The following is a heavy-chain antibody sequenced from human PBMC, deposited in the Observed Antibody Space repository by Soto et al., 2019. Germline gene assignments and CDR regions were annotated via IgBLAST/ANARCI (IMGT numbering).Heavy chain of an antibody. CDR2: IYYSGST. Sequence: ETLSLTCTVSGGSISSYYWSWIRQPPGKGLEWIGYIYYSGSTDYNPSLKSRVTISVDTSKNQFSLKLSSVTAADTAVYYCARSYSNYGRVWFDPWGQGTLVTVSS. D-gene: IGHD4-4*01. V-gene: IGHV4-59*01. J-gene: IGHJ5*02. CDR1: GGSISSYY. CDR3: ARSYSNYGRVWFDP.